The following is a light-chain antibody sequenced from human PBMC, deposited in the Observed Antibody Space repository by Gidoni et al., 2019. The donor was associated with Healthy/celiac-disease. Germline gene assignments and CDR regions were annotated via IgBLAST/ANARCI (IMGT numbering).Light chain of an antibody. CDR1: KVGDKY. J-gene: IGLJ2*01. CDR3: QAWDSSTVV. V-gene: IGLV3-1*01. CDR2: QDS. Sequence: SYKLTQPPSVAVAPGQTASLTFSGDKVGDKYSCWYQQKPGQSPVLCIYQDSKRPSGIPERFSGSNSGNTATLTISGTQAMDEADYSCQAWDSSTVVFGGGTKLTVL.